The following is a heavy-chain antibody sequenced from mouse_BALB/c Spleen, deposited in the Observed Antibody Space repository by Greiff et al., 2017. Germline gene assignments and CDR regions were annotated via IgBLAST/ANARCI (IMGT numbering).Heavy chain of an antibody. J-gene: IGHJ4*01. D-gene: IGHD1-1*01. Sequence: QVQLKESGPGLVQPSQSLSITCPVSGFSLTSYGVHWVRQSPGKGLEWLGVIWSGGSTDYNAAFISRLSISKDNSKSQVFFKMNSLQANDTAIYYCARLRKAMDYWGQGTSVTVSS. CDR3: ARLRKAMDY. CDR1: GFSLTSYG. CDR2: IWSGGST. V-gene: IGHV2-2*02.